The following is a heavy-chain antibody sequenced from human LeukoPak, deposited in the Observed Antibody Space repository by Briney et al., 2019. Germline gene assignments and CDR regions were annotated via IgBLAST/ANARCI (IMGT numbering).Heavy chain of an antibody. CDR1: GHTFTSYY. D-gene: IGHD3-22*01. CDR2: SSPSGGST. Sequence: ASVKVSCKAFGHTFTSYYLHWVRQALGQGLEWMGISSPSGGSTTYAQNFQGRVTMTRDTSTSTVHMELSSLRSEDTAVYYCARDARTSYDSSGYYFDYWGQGTLVTVSS. V-gene: IGHV1-46*01. CDR3: ARDARTSYDSSGYYFDY. J-gene: IGHJ4*02.